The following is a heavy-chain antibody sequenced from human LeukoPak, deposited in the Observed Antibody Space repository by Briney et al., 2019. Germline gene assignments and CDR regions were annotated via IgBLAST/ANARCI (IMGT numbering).Heavy chain of an antibody. J-gene: IGHJ4*02. CDR3: VKVTSSSGGDC. CDR2: INSNGGST. CDR1: GFTFSSYA. Sequence: PGGYLRLSCSASGFTFSSYAMYWVRQAPGKGLEFVSGINSNGGSTYYAASVKGRFIISRDNSKNTLYLQMSSLRGEDTAVYYCVKVTSSSGGDCWGQGTLVTVSS. V-gene: IGHV3-64D*09. D-gene: IGHD6-19*01.